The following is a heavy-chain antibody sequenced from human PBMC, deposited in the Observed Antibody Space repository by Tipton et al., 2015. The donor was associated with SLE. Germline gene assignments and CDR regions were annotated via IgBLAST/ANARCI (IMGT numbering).Heavy chain of an antibody. Sequence: QLVQSGGGVVQPGGSLRLSCAASGFTFSGYGMHWVRQAPGKGLEWVAFIRHDGSNKYYADSVKGRFTISRDNSKNMLILQMSSLRSADTAVYYCAKDLVMNYWGQGTLVTVSS. CDR2: IRHDGSNK. CDR3: AKDLVMNY. V-gene: IGHV3-30*02. D-gene: IGHD2/OR15-2a*01. CDR1: GFTFSGYG. J-gene: IGHJ4*02.